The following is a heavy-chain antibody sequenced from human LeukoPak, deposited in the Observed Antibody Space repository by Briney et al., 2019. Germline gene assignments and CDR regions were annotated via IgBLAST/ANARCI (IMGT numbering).Heavy chain of an antibody. V-gene: IGHV3-21*01. D-gene: IGHD6-13*01. CDR3: ARGVAAAAFDY. J-gene: IGHJ4*02. Sequence: PGGSLRLSCAASGFTFSSYSMNWVRQAPGKGLEWVSSISSSSYIYYADSVKGRFTISRDNAKNSLYLQMNSLRAEDTAVYYCARGVAAAAFDYWGQGTVVSVSS. CDR1: GFTFSSYS. CDR2: ISSSSYI.